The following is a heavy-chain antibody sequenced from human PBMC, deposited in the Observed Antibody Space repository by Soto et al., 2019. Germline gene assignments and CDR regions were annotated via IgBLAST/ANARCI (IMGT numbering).Heavy chain of an antibody. CDR1: GYTFTSYG. D-gene: IGHD4-4*01. V-gene: IGHV1-18*01. CDR3: ARTRKITYSNRGDYGMDV. CDR2: ISAYNGNT. Sequence: ASVKVSCKASGYTFTSYGISWVRQAPGQGLEWMGWISAYNGNTNYAQKLQGRVTMTTDTSTSTAYMELRSLRSDDTAVYYCARTRKITYSNRGDYGMDVWGKGTTVTVSS. J-gene: IGHJ6*04.